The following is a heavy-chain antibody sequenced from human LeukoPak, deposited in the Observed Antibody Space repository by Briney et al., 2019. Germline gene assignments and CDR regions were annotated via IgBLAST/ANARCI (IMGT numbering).Heavy chain of an antibody. D-gene: IGHD3-9*01. J-gene: IGHJ6*02. CDR3: ARSIGLTGGGVDV. V-gene: IGHV3-11*01. Sequence: GGSLRLSCAASGFTFSDYNMNWVRQAPGKGLEWVSYITDSGNTIHYADPVKGRFTISRDNAKNSLYLQMNSLRAEDTAVYYCARSIGLTGGGVDVWGQGTTVTVSS. CDR2: ITDSGNTI. CDR1: GFTFSDYN.